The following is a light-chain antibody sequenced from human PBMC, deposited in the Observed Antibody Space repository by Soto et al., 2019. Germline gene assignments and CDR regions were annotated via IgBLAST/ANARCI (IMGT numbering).Light chain of an antibody. J-gene: IGKJ1*01. Sequence: DIQMTQSPSTLSASVGDRVTITCRASQSISSWLAWYQQKPGKTPKLLIYDVSSLESGVPSRFSGSGSGTEFTVTISSLQPDDFATSYCQQYDSYWTCGQGTKVEI. CDR1: QSISSW. V-gene: IGKV1-5*01. CDR2: DVS. CDR3: QQYDSYWT.